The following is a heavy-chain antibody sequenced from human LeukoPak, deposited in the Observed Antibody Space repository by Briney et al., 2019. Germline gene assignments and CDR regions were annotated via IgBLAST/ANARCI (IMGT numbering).Heavy chain of an antibody. V-gene: IGHV1-18*01. CDR2: ISASDGTT. CDR1: GYSFSNYG. D-gene: IGHD4-17*01. J-gene: IGHJ4*02. CDR3: ARCGAAVTTHFSH. Sequence: GASVKVSCTASGYSFSNYGITWARQAPGQGLENMGWISASDGTTNYAQKVQGRVIMTTDTSTSTAYMELRNLRSDDTAVYYCARCGAAVTTHFSHWGQGTLVTVSS.